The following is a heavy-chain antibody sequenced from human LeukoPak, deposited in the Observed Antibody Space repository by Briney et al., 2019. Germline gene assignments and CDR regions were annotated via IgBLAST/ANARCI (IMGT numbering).Heavy chain of an antibody. D-gene: IGHD6-6*01. J-gene: IGHJ4*02. V-gene: IGHV1-69*05. Sequence: SVKVSCKASGGTFSSYAISWVRQAPGQGLEWMGGIIPILGTANYAQKFQGRVTITTDESTSTAYMELSSLRSEDTAVYYCARGSLGSSSSPDFDYWGQGTLVTVSS. CDR2: IIPILGTA. CDR1: GGTFSSYA. CDR3: ARGSLGSSSSPDFDY.